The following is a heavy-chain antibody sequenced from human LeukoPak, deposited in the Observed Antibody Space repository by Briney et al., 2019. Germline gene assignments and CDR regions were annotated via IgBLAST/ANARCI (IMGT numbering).Heavy chain of an antibody. V-gene: IGHV3-53*01. J-gene: IGHJ4*02. Sequence: GGSLRLSCAASGFTFSSHAMSWVRQAPGKGLEWVSVIYTAGSTKYADSVKGRFTISRDNSKNTLYLQMNSLRAEDTAVYYCARGPGDYFDFWGQRTLVTVSS. CDR3: ARGPGDYFDF. D-gene: IGHD1-14*01. CDR2: IYTAGST. CDR1: GFTFSSHA.